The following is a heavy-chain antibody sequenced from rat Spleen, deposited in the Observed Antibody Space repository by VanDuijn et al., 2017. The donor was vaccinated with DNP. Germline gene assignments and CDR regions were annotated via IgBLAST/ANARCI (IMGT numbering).Heavy chain of an antibody. Sequence: EVQLVESGGDLVQPGRSLKLSCVASGFPFNNYWMTWIRQVPGKGLEWVASITSSGGNTYYPDSVKGRFTISRANAKNTLYLQMNSLRYEDTATYYCARDNNFDYWGQGVMVTVSS. CDR3: ARDNNFDY. J-gene: IGHJ2*01. V-gene: IGHV5-31*01. CDR2: ITSSGGNT. D-gene: IGHD1-5*01. CDR1: GFPFNNYW.